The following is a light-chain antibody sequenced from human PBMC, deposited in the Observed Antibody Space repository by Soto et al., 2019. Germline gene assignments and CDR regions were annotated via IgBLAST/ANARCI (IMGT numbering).Light chain of an antibody. J-gene: IGKJ1*01. CDR2: DAS. CDR1: QSVSSRS. CDR3: QQYVSSRRT. V-gene: IGKV3D-20*01. Sequence: EIVLTQSPATLSLSPGERATLSCGTSQSVSSRSLAWYQQQPGLAPRLLIFDASSRATGIPDRFSGSGSGTDFTLTISRLEPEDFAVYYCQQYVSSRRTFGQGTKVEIK.